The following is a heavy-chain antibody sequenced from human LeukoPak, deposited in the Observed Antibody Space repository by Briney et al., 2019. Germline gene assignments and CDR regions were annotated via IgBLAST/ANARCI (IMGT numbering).Heavy chain of an antibody. V-gene: IGHV3-30-3*01. Sequence: GGSLRLSCAASGFTFSSYAMHWVRQAPGKGLEWVAVISYDGSNKYYADSVKGRFTISRDNSKNTLYLQMNSLRAEDTAVHYCARDEGDYYDSSGYYTFDYWGQGTLVTVSS. J-gene: IGHJ4*02. CDR2: ISYDGSNK. D-gene: IGHD3-22*01. CDR3: ARDEGDYYDSSGYYTFDY. CDR1: GFTFSSYA.